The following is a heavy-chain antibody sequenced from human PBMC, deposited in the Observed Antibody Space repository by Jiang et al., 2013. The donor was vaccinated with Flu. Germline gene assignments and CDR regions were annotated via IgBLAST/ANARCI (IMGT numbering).Heavy chain of an antibody. V-gene: IGHV4-34*12. CDR2: IFHTGST. Sequence: LLKPSETPSLTCAVYGGSFSAHYWSWIRQPPGKGLEWVGEIFHTGSTNYSPSLKSRVTISVDTSKNQFSLNLSSVTAADTAVYYCASPVYGSPYSYGHWGQGTLVTVSS. D-gene: IGHD5-18*01. J-gene: IGHJ4*02. CDR3: ASPVYGSPYSYGH. CDR1: GGSFSAHY.